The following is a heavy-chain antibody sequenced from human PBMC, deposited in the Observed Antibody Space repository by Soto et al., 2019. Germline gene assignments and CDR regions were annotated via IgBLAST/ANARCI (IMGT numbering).Heavy chain of an antibody. D-gene: IGHD2-15*01. CDR2: ISYDGGDK. CDR3: ARDSDIASSGYYFDY. V-gene: IGHV3-30-3*01. CDR1: RFTFCFYP. J-gene: IGHJ4*02. Sequence: GGSLRLSCAASRFTFCFYPMRWVRQAPDKGLEWVAVISYDGGDKYHAGSVKGRFTISRDNSKNTVYLQMNSLRAEDTAVYYCARDSDIASSGYYFDYWGQGTRVTVSS.